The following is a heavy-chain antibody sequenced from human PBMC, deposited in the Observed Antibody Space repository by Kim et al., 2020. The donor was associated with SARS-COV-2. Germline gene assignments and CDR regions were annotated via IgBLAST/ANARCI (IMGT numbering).Heavy chain of an antibody. CDR1: GFTFSSYS. D-gene: IGHD5-12*01. CDR3: ARDGLRVARDY. J-gene: IGHJ4*02. Sequence: GGSLRLSCAASGFTFSSYSMNWVRQAPGKGLEWVSSISSSSSYIYYADSVKGRFTISRDNAKNSLYLQMNSLRAEDTAVYYCARDGLRVARDYWGQGTLVTVSS. CDR2: ISSSSSYI. V-gene: IGHV3-21*01.